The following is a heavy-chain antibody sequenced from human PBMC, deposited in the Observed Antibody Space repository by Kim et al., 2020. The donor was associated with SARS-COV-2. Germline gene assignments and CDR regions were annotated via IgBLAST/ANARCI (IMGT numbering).Heavy chain of an antibody. CDR3: AREEGEYSGSYFYGMDV. D-gene: IGHD1-26*01. J-gene: IGHJ6*02. V-gene: IGHV4-4*06. Sequence: KSRVTMSVDTSKNQFSLKLSSVTAADTAVYYCAREEGEYSGSYFYGMDVWGQGTTVTVSS.